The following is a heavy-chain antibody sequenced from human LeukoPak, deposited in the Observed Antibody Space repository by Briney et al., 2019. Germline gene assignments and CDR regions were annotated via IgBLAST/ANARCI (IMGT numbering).Heavy chain of an antibody. J-gene: IGHJ4*02. CDR1: GYTFTSYY. D-gene: IGHD3-10*01. Sequence: ASVKVSCKASGYTFTSYYMHWVRQAPGQGLEWMGWINPNSGGTNYAQKFQGWVTMTRDTSISTAYMELSRLRSDDTAVYYCARGPPYGSGSYLDYWGQGTLVTVSS. V-gene: IGHV1-2*04. CDR3: ARGPPYGSGSYLDY. CDR2: INPNSGGT.